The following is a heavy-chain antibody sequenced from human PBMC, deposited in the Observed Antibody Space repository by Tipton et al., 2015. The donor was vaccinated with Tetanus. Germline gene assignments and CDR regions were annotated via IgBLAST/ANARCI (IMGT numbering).Heavy chain of an antibody. V-gene: IGHV4-4*07. J-gene: IGHJ5*02. CDR2: VDRSGTT. Sequence: TLSLTCTVSGVSISGYYWSWIRQPAGKGLEWIGRVDRSGTTTYNPSLKGRVTMSLDTSKNQFSLKLTSVTAADTAVYYCATQTDNWFDPWGQGTLVTVSS. CDR3: ATQTDNWFDP. CDR1: GVSISGYY.